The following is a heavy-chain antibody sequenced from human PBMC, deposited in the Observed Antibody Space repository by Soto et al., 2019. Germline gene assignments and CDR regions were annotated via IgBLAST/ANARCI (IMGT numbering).Heavy chain of an antibody. CDR2: IWYDGSNK. D-gene: IGHD3-22*01. CDR1: GFTFSSYG. J-gene: IGHJ5*02. V-gene: IGHV3-33*01. Sequence: LRLSCAASGFTFSSYGMHWVRQAPGKGLEWVAVIWYDGSNKYYADSVKGRFTISRDNSKNTLYLQMNSLRAEDTAVYYCARDWLNYYDSSGSPYNWFDPWGQGTLVTVSS. CDR3: ARDWLNYYDSSGSPYNWFDP.